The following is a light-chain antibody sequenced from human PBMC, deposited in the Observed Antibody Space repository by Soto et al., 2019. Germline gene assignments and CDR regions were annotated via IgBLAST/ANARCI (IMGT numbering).Light chain of an antibody. CDR1: QYMTRTY. CDR3: HQYDKAPQT. Sequence: EIVLTQSPGTLSLSPGERATLSCRASQYMTRTYIAWYQQKPGQAPRLLIYAASNRATGIPDKFSGSGSGTDYSITITRLEPEDSAVYYCHQYDKAPQTFGQGTKVEIK. J-gene: IGKJ2*01. V-gene: IGKV3-20*01. CDR2: AAS.